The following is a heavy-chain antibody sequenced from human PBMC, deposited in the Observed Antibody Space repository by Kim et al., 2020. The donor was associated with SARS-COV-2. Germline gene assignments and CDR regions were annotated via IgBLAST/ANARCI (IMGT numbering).Heavy chain of an antibody. CDR2: IYYSGST. J-gene: IGHJ4*02. CDR1: DGSISSSSYY. CDR3: ARLFRHSGYG. D-gene: IGHD5-12*01. V-gene: IGHV4-39*01. Sequence: SETLSLTCTVSDGSISSSSYYWGWIRQPPGKGLEWIGSIYYSGSTYYNPSLKSRVTISVDTSKNQFSLKLSSVTAADTAVYYCARLFRHSGYGWGQGTLVTVSS.